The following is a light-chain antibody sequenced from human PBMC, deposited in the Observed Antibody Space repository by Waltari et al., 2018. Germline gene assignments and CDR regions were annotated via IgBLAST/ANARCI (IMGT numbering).Light chain of an antibody. CDR2: GAS. Sequence: EIVLTQSPGTLSLSPGVRATLSCRASQTISSSYLTWYQQKPGQTPRLLIYGASSRATGIPDRFSGSGSGTDFTLTISRLEPEDFAVYYCQQYGSSSYTFGQGTKLEI. CDR3: QQYGSSSYT. J-gene: IGKJ2*01. V-gene: IGKV3-20*01. CDR1: QTISSSY.